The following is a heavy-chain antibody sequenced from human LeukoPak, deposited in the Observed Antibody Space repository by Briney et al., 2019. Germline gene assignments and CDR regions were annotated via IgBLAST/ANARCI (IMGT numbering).Heavy chain of an antibody. CDR3: ARVAGTTGEDY. CDR2: INPNSGGT. D-gene: IGHD1-7*01. V-gene: IGHV1-2*02. CDR1: GYSFTGYY. Sequence: ASVKVSCKASGYSFTGYYMHWVRQSPGQGLEWMGWINPNSGGTNYAQKFQGRVTMTRDTSISTAYMELSRLRSDDTAVYYCARVAGTTGEDYWGQGTLVTVSS. J-gene: IGHJ4*02.